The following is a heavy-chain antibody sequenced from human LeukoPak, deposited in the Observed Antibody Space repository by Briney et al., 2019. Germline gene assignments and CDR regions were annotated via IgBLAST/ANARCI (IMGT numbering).Heavy chain of an antibody. Sequence: GGSLRLSCAVSGYTFSSYWMHWVRQAPGKGLVWVSRIDTDGSITSYADSVKGRFTISRDNAKNTLYLQMNSLRAEDTAVYYCAKGEVGRYFDWLFDYWGQGTLVTVSS. CDR2: IDTDGSIT. V-gene: IGHV3-74*01. CDR3: AKGEVGRYFDWLFDY. D-gene: IGHD3-9*01. J-gene: IGHJ4*02. CDR1: GYTFSSYW.